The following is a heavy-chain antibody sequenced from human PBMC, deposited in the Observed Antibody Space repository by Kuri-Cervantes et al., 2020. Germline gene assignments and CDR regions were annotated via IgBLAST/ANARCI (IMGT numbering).Heavy chain of an antibody. CDR2: ITGSSGTI. J-gene: IGHJ5*02. CDR1: GFAFSPYS. Sequence: GESLKISCAASGFAFSPYSMNWVRQAPGKGLEWLSYITGSSGTIYYADSVKGRFTISRDNSKNTLYLQMNSLRAEDTAVYYCAKDRYSYGRGWFDPWGQGTLVTVSS. CDR3: AKDRYSYGRGWFDP. D-gene: IGHD5-18*01. V-gene: IGHV3-48*01.